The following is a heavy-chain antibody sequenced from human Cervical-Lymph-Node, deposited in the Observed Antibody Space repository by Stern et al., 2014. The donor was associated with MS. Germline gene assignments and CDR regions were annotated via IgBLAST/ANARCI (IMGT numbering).Heavy chain of an antibody. D-gene: IGHD5-24*01. Sequence: QVQLVSSGAEVRKPGASVKVSCTASGYTFTNYGISWVRQSPGQGLEWMGWINTSNGNTNYEQKFQGRVTMTTDTSTNTAYMELGSLRSDDAAVYFCAKLATYGDRDYWGQGTVVSVSS. J-gene: IGHJ4*02. CDR1: GYTFTNYG. V-gene: IGHV1-18*01. CDR2: INTSNGNT. CDR3: AKLATYGDRDY.